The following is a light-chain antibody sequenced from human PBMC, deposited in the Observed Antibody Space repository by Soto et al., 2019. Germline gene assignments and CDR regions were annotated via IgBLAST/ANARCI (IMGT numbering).Light chain of an antibody. J-gene: IGLJ1*01. CDR2: DVS. V-gene: IGLV2-14*03. CDR3: SSYTTSTTRV. CDR1: SSDVGAYNY. Sequence: VLTQPASVSGSPGQSITISCTGTSSDVGAYNYVSWYQHHPGDAPKLLIYDVSTRPSGVSNRFSGSKSGNTASLTISGLQAEDEADYYCSSYTTSTTRVFGTGTKVTVL.